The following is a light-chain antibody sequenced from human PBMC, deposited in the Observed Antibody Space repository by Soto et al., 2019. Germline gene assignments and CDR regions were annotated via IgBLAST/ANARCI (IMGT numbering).Light chain of an antibody. V-gene: IGLV1-51*01. Sequence: QSVLTQPPSVSAAPGQKVTISCSGSSSNIGGNSVSWYQQLPGTAPKLLIYDDNKRPSGIPDRFSGSKSGTSATLGITGLQTGEEADYYCGSWDSSMSAYVFGTGTKVNV. J-gene: IGLJ1*01. CDR1: SSNIGGNS. CDR2: DDN. CDR3: GSWDSSMSAYV.